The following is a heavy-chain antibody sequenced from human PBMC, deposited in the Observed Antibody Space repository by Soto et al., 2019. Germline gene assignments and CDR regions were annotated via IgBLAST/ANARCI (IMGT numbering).Heavy chain of an antibody. J-gene: IGHJ4*02. Sequence: SETLSLTCAVYGGSFSGYYWSWIRQPPGKGLEWIGEINHSGSTNYNPSLKSRVTISVDTSKNQFSLKLSSVTAADTAVYYCARGQYPWYYYDSSGYYSLSYWGQGTLVTVSS. CDR3: ARGQYPWYYYDSSGYYSLSY. CDR1: GGSFSGYY. V-gene: IGHV4-34*01. D-gene: IGHD3-22*01. CDR2: INHSGST.